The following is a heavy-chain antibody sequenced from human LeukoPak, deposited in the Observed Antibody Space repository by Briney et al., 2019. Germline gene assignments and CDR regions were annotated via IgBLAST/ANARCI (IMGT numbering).Heavy chain of an antibody. D-gene: IGHD6-13*01. V-gene: IGHV3-21*01. CDR3: ASPPGIAGGY. J-gene: IGHJ4*02. Sequence: PGGSLRLSCAASGFTFSSYSMNWVRQAPGKGLEWVSSISSSSSYIYYADSVKGRFTISRDNAKNSLYLRMNSLRAEDTAVYYCASPPGIAGGYWGQGTLVTVSS. CDR2: ISSSSSYI. CDR1: GFTFSSYS.